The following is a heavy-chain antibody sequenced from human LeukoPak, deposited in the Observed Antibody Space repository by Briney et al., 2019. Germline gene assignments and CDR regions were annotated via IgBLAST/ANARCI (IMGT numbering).Heavy chain of an antibody. J-gene: IGHJ4*02. Sequence: GASVKVSCKASGYTFTDYYMHWVRQATGQGLEWMGWMNPNSGNTDYAQKFQGRVTMTRSTSISTAYMELSSLRSEDTAVYYCARGSSWRQIDYWGQGTLVTVSS. CDR2: MNPNSGNT. V-gene: IGHV1-8*02. CDR1: GYTFTDYY. CDR3: ARGSSWRQIDY. D-gene: IGHD6-13*01.